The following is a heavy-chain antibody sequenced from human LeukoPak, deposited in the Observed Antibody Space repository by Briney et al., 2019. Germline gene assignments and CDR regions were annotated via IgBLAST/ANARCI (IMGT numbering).Heavy chain of an antibody. V-gene: IGHV1-69*13. CDR1: GGTFSSYA. CDR2: IIPIFGTA. CDR3: ATYSVVPAAIDGPGAFDI. J-gene: IGHJ3*02. D-gene: IGHD2-2*02. Sequence: ASVKVSCKASGGTFSSYAISWVRQAPGQGLEWMGGIIPIFGTANYAQKFQGRVTITADESTSTAYMELSSLRSEDTAVYYCATYSVVPAAIDGPGAFDIWGQGTMVTVSP.